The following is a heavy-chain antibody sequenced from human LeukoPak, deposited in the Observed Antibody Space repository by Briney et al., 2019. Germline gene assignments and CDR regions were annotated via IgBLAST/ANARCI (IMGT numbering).Heavy chain of an antibody. Sequence: GASVKVSCKASGYTITSYDINWVRQATGQGLEWMGWMNPNSGNTGYAQKFQGRVTITRNTSISTAYMELSSLRSEDTAVYYCARGDDGLYYYYYYMDVWGKGTTVTVSS. V-gene: IGHV1-8*03. D-gene: IGHD1-1*01. CDR1: GYTITSYD. CDR2: MNPNSGNT. J-gene: IGHJ6*03. CDR3: ARGDDGLYYYYYYMDV.